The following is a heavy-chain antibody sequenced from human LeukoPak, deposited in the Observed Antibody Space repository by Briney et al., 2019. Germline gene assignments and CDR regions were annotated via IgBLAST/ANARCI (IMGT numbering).Heavy chain of an antibody. CDR3: ARGGLLYLNWFDP. V-gene: IGHV4-39*07. Sequence: PSETLSLTCTVSGGSISSSSYYWGWIRQPPGKGLEWIGSIYYSGSTYYNPSLKSRVTMSVDTSKNQFSLKLSSVTAADTAVYYCARGGLLYLNWFDPWGQGTLVTVSS. CDR2: IYYSGST. J-gene: IGHJ5*02. CDR1: GGSISSSSYY. D-gene: IGHD2-8*01.